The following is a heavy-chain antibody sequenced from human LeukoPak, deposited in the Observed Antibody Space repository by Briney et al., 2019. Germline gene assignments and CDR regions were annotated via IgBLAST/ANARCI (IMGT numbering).Heavy chain of an antibody. CDR3: ARGGCSSPSCGRYFDY. CDR2: TYYKSKWYN. D-gene: IGHD2-2*01. J-gene: IGHJ4*02. V-gene: IGHV6-1*01. Sequence: SQTLLLTCAISGDSVSSNSAAWNWIRQSPSRGLEWLGRTYYKSKWYNDYAVSVKSRMTINPDTSKNHFSLQLNSVTPEDTAVYYCARGGCSSPSCGRYFDYWGQGTLVTVSS. CDR1: GDSVSSNSAA.